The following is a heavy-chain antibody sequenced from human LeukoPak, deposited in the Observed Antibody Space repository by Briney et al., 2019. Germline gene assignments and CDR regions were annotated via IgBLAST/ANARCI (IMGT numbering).Heavy chain of an antibody. Sequence: QPGGSPRLSCAASGFTFRSYEMNWVRQAPGKGLEWVSYISGSGSTIHYADFVKGRFTISRDNAKNSLFLQMNSLRAEDTAVYYCARGGYNYGYAFDIWGQGAMVTASS. J-gene: IGHJ3*02. V-gene: IGHV3-48*03. D-gene: IGHD5-24*01. CDR2: ISGSGSTI. CDR3: ARGGYNYGYAFDI. CDR1: GFTFRSYE.